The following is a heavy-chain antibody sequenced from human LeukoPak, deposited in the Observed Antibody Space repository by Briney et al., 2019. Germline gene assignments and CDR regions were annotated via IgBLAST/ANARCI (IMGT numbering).Heavy chain of an antibody. Sequence: SETLSLTCAVHGGSFSGYYWSWIRQPPGKGLEWIGEINHSGSTNYNPSLKSRVTISVDTSKNQFSLKLSSVTAADTAVYYCARRRIAVARAWFDPWGQGTLVTVSS. CDR2: INHSGST. D-gene: IGHD6-19*01. CDR1: GGSFSGYY. V-gene: IGHV4-34*01. CDR3: ARRRIAVARAWFDP. J-gene: IGHJ5*02.